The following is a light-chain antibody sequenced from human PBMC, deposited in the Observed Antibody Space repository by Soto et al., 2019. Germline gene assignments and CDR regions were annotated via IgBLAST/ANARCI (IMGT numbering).Light chain of an antibody. CDR3: QQYGSSSWT. J-gene: IGKJ1*01. Sequence: EVVLTQSPGTLSLSPGERATLSCRASQSVSSSYLAWYQQKPGQAPRLLIYGTSSRATGIPDRFSGSGSGTDVTLTMSRLEPEDFAVYYCQQYGSSSWTFGQGTKVEIK. CDR2: GTS. CDR1: QSVSSSY. V-gene: IGKV3-20*01.